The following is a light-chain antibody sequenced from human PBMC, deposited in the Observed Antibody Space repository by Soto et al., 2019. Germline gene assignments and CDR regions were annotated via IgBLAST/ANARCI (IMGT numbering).Light chain of an antibody. J-gene: IGKJ1*01. CDR2: GAS. CDR3: QYYDSSQP. CDR1: QSVSSSY. V-gene: IGKV3-20*01. Sequence: EILLTHYTCTLSLSPGEMATLSFRASQSVSSSYLAWYQQKPGQAPRLLMYGASSRATGIPVRFSGSGSGTDFTLTISRLEPEDFAVYYCQYYDSSQPFGQGT.